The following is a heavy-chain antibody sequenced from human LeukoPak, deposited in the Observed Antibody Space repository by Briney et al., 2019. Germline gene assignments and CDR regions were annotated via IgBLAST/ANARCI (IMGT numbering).Heavy chain of an antibody. Sequence: KPSETLSLTCAVYGGSFSGYYWNWIRQPPGKGLEWIGEINHSGSTNYNPSLKIRVTISVDTSKNQFSLKLSSVTAADTAVYYCARGPYYYGSGSYPWGQGTLVTVSS. CDR3: ARGPYYYGSGSYP. D-gene: IGHD3-10*01. CDR1: GGSFSGYY. CDR2: INHSGST. V-gene: IGHV4-34*01. J-gene: IGHJ4*02.